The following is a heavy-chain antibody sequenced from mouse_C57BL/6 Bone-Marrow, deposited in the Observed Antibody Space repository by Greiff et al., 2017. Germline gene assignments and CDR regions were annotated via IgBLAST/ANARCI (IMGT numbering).Heavy chain of an antibody. CDR1: GYTFTSYW. J-gene: IGHJ4*01. CDR3: ARSGPQGRGFYY. V-gene: IGHV1-55*01. D-gene: IGHD3-1*01. Sequence: QVQLQQPGAELVKPGASVKMSCKASGYTFTSYWITWVKQRPGQGLEWIGDIYPTSGRTNYNEKFKSKAILTVDTSSTTAYMQLSSLTSEDAAVFDCARSGPQGRGFYYWGQGTSVTVSS. CDR2: IYPTSGRT.